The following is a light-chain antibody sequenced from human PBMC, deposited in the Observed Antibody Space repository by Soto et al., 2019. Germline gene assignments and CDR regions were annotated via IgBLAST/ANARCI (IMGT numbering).Light chain of an antibody. CDR1: SSDVGAYKY. Sequence: QSALTQPASVSGSPGQSITISCTGTSSDVGAYKYVSWYQQHPGKAPKLMIYEVSNRPSGVSDRFSGSKSVNTASLTISGLQAEDEADYDCSSYASINPPSLVFGGGTKLTVL. J-gene: IGLJ2*01. CDR2: EVS. CDR3: SSYASINPPSLV. V-gene: IGLV2-14*01.